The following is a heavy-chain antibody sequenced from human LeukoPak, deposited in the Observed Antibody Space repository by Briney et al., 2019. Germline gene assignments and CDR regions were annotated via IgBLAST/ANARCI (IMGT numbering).Heavy chain of an antibody. CDR1: RFTFSNYV. Sequence: GGSLRLSCAASRFTFSNYVMHWVRQAPGKGLEWVAFIRYDGSNKFYADSVKGRFTISRDNSKNTLYLQMNSLRTEDTAVYYCAKGPLPDDTGSYPDHWGQGTLVTVSS. J-gene: IGHJ4*02. V-gene: IGHV3-30*02. CDR3: AKGPLPDDTGSYPDH. D-gene: IGHD1-26*01. CDR2: IRYDGSNK.